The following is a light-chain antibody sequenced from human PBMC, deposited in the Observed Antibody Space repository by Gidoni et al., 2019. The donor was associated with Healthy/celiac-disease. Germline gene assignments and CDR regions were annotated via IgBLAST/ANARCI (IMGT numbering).Light chain of an antibody. Sequence: QSALTQPPSASGSPGQSVTISCTGTSSDVGGYHYVSWYQQHPGKAPKLMIYEVSKRPSGAPDRFFGSKSGNTASLTVSGLQAEDEADYYCSSYAGSNFWVFGGGTKLTVL. CDR2: EVS. CDR3: SSYAGSNFWV. CDR1: SSDVGGYHY. J-gene: IGLJ3*02. V-gene: IGLV2-8*01.